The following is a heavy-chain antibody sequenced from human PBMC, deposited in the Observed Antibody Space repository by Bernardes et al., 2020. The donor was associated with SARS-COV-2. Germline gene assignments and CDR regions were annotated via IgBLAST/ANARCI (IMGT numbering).Heavy chain of an antibody. D-gene: IGHD3-16*01. CDR1: GFTFSDYY. CDR3: ARDSMRLGSSLYYYGMDV. Sequence: GGSLRLSCAASGFTFSDYYMSWIRQAPGKGLEWVSYISSSCSTIYYADSVKGRFTISRDNAKNSLYLQMNSLRAEDTAVYYCARDSMRLGSSLYYYGMDVWGQGTTVTVSS. J-gene: IGHJ6*02. CDR2: ISSSCSTI. V-gene: IGHV3-11*01.